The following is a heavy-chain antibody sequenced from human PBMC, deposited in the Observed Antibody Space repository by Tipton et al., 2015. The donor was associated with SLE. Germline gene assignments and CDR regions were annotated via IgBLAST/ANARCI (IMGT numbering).Heavy chain of an antibody. D-gene: IGHD5-12*01. V-gene: IGHV4-31*03. Sequence: TLSLTCTVSGGSISSGNFYWNWIRQHPGKGLEWIGDISYTGSTNYNPSLKSRVTMSVDTSKNQLSLKLTPVTAADTAVYYCARGPSGNSGYEPMDVWGKGTTVTVAS. J-gene: IGHJ6*04. CDR2: ISYTGST. CDR3: ARGPSGNSGYEPMDV. CDR1: GGSISSGNFY.